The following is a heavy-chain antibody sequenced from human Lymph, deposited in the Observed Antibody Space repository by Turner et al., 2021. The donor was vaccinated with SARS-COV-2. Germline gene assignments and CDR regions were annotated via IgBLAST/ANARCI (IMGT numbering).Heavy chain of an antibody. CDR3: AKARYGYNFFTIDY. D-gene: IGHD5-12*01. CDR1: GFTFSSYG. J-gene: IGHJ4*02. Sequence: QVQLVESGGGVVQPGRSLRLSCAASGFTFSSYGMHWVRQAPGKGLEWVAVISNDGSNKYYADSVKGRFTISRDNSKNTLYLQMNSLRAEDTAVYYCAKARYGYNFFTIDYWGQGTLVTVSS. V-gene: IGHV3-30*18. CDR2: ISNDGSNK.